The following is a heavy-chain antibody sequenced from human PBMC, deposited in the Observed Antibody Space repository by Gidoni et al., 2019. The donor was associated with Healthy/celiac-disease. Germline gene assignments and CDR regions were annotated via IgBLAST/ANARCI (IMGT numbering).Heavy chain of an antibody. J-gene: IGHJ6*02. CDR3: AREHLIAAADTYYYYGMDV. Sequence: EVQLVESGGGLVKPGGSLRLSCAASGFTFSSYSMNWVRQAPGKGLEWVSSISSSSSYIYYADSVKGRFTISRDNAKNSLYLQMNSLRAEDTAVYYCAREHLIAAADTYYYYGMDVWGQGTTVTVSS. D-gene: IGHD6-13*01. V-gene: IGHV3-21*01. CDR2: ISSSSSYI. CDR1: GFTFSSYS.